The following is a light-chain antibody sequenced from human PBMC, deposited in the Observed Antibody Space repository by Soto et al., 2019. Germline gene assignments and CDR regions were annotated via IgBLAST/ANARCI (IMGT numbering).Light chain of an antibody. CDR1: QSVSSNY. CDR2: GAS. Sequence: EIVLTQSPGTLSLSPGERATLSCRASQSVSSNYLAWYQQKRGQAPRLLIYGASSRATGIPTRFSGSGSGTEFTLTISRLEHEDFAVYYCQQYDTSPRTLGEGTKVEI. V-gene: IGKV3-20*01. J-gene: IGKJ1*01. CDR3: QQYDTSPRT.